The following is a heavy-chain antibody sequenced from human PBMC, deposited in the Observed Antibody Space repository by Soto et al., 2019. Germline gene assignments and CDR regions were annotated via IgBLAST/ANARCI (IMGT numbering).Heavy chain of an antibody. J-gene: IGHJ6*02. V-gene: IGHV1-69*06. CDR1: GGTFSSYA. CDR2: IIPIFGTA. CDR3: ANYPRPNPPYYYYGMDV. Sequence: QVQLVQSGAEVKKPGSSVKVSCKASGGTFSSYAISWVRQAPGQGLEWMGGIIPIFGTANYAQKFQGRVTITADKSTSTAYMELSSLRSEDTAVYYCANYPRPNPPYYYYGMDVWGQGTTVTVSS. D-gene: IGHD1-26*01.